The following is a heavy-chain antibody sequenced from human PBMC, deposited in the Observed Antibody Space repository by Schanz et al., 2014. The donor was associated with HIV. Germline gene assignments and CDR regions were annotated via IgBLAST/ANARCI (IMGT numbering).Heavy chain of an antibody. Sequence: QEQLVESGGGVVQPGRSLRLSCVASGFNFNSYGMHWARQAPGKGLERVAVISYDGTKKHYADSVKGRFTISRDNSKNSLYLQMNSLRAEDTAVYYCARDYHWNWFDPWGQGTLVTVSS. CDR2: ISYDGTKK. CDR3: ARDYHWNWFDP. J-gene: IGHJ5*02. V-gene: IGHV3-30*03. CDR1: GFNFNSYG. D-gene: IGHD1-20*01.